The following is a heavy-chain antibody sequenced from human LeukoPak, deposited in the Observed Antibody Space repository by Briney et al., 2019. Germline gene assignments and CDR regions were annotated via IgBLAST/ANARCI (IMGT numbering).Heavy chain of an antibody. V-gene: IGHV1-69*04. D-gene: IGHD3-10*01. Sequence: SVKVSCKASGGTFSSYAISWVRQAPGQGLEWMGRIIPILGIANYAQKFQGRVTITADKSTSTAYMELSSLRSEDTAVYYCARGTLMVRGVIDAYWGQGTLVTVSS. J-gene: IGHJ4*02. CDR2: IIPILGIA. CDR3: ARGTLMVRGVIDAY. CDR1: GGTFSSYA.